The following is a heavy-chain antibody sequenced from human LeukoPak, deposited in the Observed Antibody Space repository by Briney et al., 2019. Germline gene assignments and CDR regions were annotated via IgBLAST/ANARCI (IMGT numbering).Heavy chain of an antibody. Sequence: GGSLRLSCAASGFTFSSYGMHWVRQAPGKGLEWVAVIWYDGSNKYYADSVKGRFTISRDNSKNTLSLQMNSLRAEDTAVYYCARDSACSGGSCYLPDYWGQGTLVTVSS. CDR3: ARDSACSGGSCYLPDY. CDR1: GFTFSSYG. J-gene: IGHJ4*02. D-gene: IGHD2-15*01. CDR2: IWYDGSNK. V-gene: IGHV3-33*01.